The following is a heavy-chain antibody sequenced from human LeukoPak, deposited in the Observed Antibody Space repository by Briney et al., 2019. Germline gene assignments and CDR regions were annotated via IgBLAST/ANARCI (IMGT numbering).Heavy chain of an antibody. CDR1: GFTFSDHY. Sequence: AGGSLRLSCAASGFTFSDHYMDWVRQAPGKGLEWVGRIKSKTDGGAADYAAPVKGRFTISRDDSKNTLYLQMNSLKTEDTAVYYCSIQAGYYDSSGYYLLVDYWGQGTLVTVSS. J-gene: IGHJ4*02. CDR3: SIQAGYYDSSGYYLLVDY. CDR2: IKSKTDGGAA. V-gene: IGHV3-15*01. D-gene: IGHD3-22*01.